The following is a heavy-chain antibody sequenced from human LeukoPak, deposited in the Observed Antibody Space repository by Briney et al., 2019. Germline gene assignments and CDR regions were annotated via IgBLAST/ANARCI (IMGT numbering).Heavy chain of an antibody. CDR1: GGTFSSYA. CDR2: IIPIFGTT. Sequence: SVTVSCKASGGTFSSYAINWVRQAPGQGLEWMGGIIPIFGTTKSAQKFQGRVTITADESTTTAYMELTSLRSEDTAVYYCARDGIGERWFDPWGQGTLVTVSS. D-gene: IGHD3-10*01. J-gene: IGHJ5*02. V-gene: IGHV1-69*13. CDR3: ARDGIGERWFDP.